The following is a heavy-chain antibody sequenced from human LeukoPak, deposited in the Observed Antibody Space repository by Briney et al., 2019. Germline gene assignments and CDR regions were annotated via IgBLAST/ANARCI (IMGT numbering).Heavy chain of an antibody. D-gene: IGHD6-6*01. CDR3: AKKGGAARYYYYYMDV. V-gene: IGHV4-4*07. CDR1: GGSISSYY. Sequence: SETLSLTCTVSGGSISSYYWSWIRQPAGKGLEWIGRIYTSGSTNYNPSLKSRVTISVDTSKNQFSLKLSSVTAADTAVYYCAKKGGAARYYYYYMDVWGKGTTVTVSS. CDR2: IYTSGST. J-gene: IGHJ6*03.